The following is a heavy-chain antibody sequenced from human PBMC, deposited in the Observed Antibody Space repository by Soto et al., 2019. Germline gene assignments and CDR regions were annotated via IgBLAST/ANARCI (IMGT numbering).Heavy chain of an antibody. D-gene: IGHD1-7*01. Sequence: SETLSLTCAVSGGSISSGGYSWSWIRQPPGKGLEWIGYIYHSGSTYYNPSLKSRVTISVDRSKNQFSLKLSSVNAADTAVYYCARKVAELSLNWFDPWGQGTLVTVSS. CDR1: GGSISSGGYS. CDR3: ARKVAELSLNWFDP. J-gene: IGHJ5*02. CDR2: IYHSGST. V-gene: IGHV4-30-2*01.